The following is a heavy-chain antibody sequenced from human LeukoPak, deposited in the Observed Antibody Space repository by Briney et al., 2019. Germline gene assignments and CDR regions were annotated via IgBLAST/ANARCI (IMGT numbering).Heavy chain of an antibody. CDR2: ISYDGSNK. J-gene: IGHJ6*02. V-gene: IGHV3-30*18. CDR1: GFPSSSYG. CDR3: AKDRGYMIYYYYGMDV. Sequence: GGSLSLSCAASGFPSSSYGMHWVRQAPGKGLEWVAVISYDGSNKCYADSVKGRFTISRDNFRNTLYLQMNSLRAEDTAVYYCAKDRGYMIYYYYGMDVWGQGTTVTVSS. D-gene: IGHD2-2*02.